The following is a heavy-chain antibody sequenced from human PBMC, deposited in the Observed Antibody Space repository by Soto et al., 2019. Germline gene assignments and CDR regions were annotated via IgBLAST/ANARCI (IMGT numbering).Heavy chain of an antibody. Sequence: ASVKVSCKASGYTFTSYDINWVRQATGQGLEWMGWMNPNSGNTGYAQKFQGRVTMTRNTSISTAYMELSSLRSEDTAVYYCAPAYCSGGSCYRGELGYWGQGTLVTVSS. D-gene: IGHD2-15*01. CDR3: APAYCSGGSCYRGELGY. CDR2: MNPNSGNT. V-gene: IGHV1-8*01. J-gene: IGHJ4*02. CDR1: GYTFTSYD.